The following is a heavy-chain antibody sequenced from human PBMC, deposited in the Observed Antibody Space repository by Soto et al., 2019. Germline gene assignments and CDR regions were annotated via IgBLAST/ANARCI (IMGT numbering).Heavy chain of an antibody. CDR3: ARSYYDFWSGYSYGMDV. CDR2: IYYSGST. Sequence: SETLSLTCTVSGGSISSGGYYWSWIRQHPGKGLEWIGYIYYSGSTYYNPSLKSRVTISVDTSKNQFSLKLSSVTAADTAVYYCARSYYDFWSGYSYGMDVWGQGTTVTVSS. V-gene: IGHV4-31*03. CDR1: GGSISSGGYY. J-gene: IGHJ6*02. D-gene: IGHD3-3*01.